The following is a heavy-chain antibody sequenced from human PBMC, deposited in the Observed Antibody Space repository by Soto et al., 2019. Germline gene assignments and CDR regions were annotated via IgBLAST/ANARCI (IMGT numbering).Heavy chain of an antibody. CDR1: GYTFTGYY. CDR3: AILYYDMLTGPVDY. Sequence: ASVEVSCKASGYTFTGYYMHWVRQAPGQGLEWMGWINPNSGGTNYAQKFQGRVTMTRDTSISTAYMELSRLRSDDTAVYYCAILYYDMLTGPVDYWGQGTLVTVSS. J-gene: IGHJ4*02. D-gene: IGHD3-9*01. CDR2: INPNSGGT. V-gene: IGHV1-2*02.